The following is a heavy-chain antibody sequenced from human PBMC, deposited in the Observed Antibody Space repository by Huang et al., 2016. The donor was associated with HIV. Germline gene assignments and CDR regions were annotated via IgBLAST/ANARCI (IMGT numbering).Heavy chain of an antibody. D-gene: IGHD2-21*01. Sequence: LRESGSRLVKTSETLSLTCTIAGTSTSGNSKYWGWIRPSPGKGLEWISSIHYGWRTSYTPARKSRVSLSVDTSHNQHVSLTMASVTAADTAVYYCASGVVVVATSRFHFEQWGGGILVTVPP. CDR3: ASGVVVVATSRFHFEQ. CDR1: GTSTSGNSKY. V-gene: IGHV4-39*02. CDR2: IHYGWRT. J-gene: IGHJ4*02.